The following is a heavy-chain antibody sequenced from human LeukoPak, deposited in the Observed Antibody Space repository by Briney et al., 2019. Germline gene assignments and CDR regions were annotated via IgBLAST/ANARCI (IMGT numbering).Heavy chain of an antibody. J-gene: IGHJ4*01. CDR1: GFTFSTYS. CDR2: ISSTSSYI. Sequence: GGSLRLSCAASGFTFSTYSMNWVRQAPGRGLEWVSSISSTSSYIYYADSVKGRFTISRDNAKNSLYLQMNSLRAEDTAVYYCARAPYGDYDYWGHGTLVTVSS. V-gene: IGHV3-21*01. D-gene: IGHD4-17*01. CDR3: ARAPYGDYDY.